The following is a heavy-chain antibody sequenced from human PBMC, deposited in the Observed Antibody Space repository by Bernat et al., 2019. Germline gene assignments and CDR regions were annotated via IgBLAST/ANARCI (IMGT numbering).Heavy chain of an antibody. CDR2: ISSSSSYT. CDR3: ARGTSTSAPYMDV. J-gene: IGHJ6*03. V-gene: IGHV3-11*05. CDR1: GFTFSDYY. Sequence: QVQLVESGGGLVKPGGSLRLSCAASGFTFSDYYMSWIRQAPGKGLDWVSYISSSSSYTNNAGDVKGRFTISRDNAKNSLYLQMNSLRAEDTAVYYCARGTSTSAPYMDVWGKGTTVTVSS.